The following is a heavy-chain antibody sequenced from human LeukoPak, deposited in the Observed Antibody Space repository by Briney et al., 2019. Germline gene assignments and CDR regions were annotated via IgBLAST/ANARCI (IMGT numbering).Heavy chain of an antibody. Sequence: SETLSLTCTVSGGSISSYYWSWIRQPPGKGLEWIGYIYYSGSTNYNPSLKSRVTISVDTSKNQFSLKLSSVTAADTAVYYCARILGRGVVITAGFGYYMDVWGKGTTVTVSS. CDR1: GGSISSYY. CDR2: IYYSGST. D-gene: IGHD3-3*01. J-gene: IGHJ6*03. V-gene: IGHV4-59*01. CDR3: ARILGRGVVITAGFGYYMDV.